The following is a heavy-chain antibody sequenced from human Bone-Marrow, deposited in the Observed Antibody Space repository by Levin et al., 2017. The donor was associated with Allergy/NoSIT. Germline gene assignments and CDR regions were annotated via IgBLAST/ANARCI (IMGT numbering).Heavy chain of an antibody. Sequence: SGPTLVKPTQTLTLTCTFSGFSLSTSGVGVGWIRQPPGKALEWLALIYWDDDKRYSPSLKSRLTITKDTSKNQVVLTMTNMDPVDTATYYCAHRLWDYYGSGSRSSFDYWGQGTLVTVSS. J-gene: IGHJ4*02. CDR2: IYWDDDK. V-gene: IGHV2-5*02. D-gene: IGHD3-10*01. CDR3: AHRLWDYYGSGSRSSFDY. CDR1: GFSLSTSGVG.